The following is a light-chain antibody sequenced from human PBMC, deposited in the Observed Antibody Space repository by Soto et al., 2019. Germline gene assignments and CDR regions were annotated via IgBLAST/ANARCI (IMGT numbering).Light chain of an antibody. V-gene: IGLV4-69*01. CDR3: QTCGTGIHVV. CDR1: SGHSSYA. Sequence: QPVLTQSPSASASLGALVKLTCTLSSGHSSYAIAWHQQQPEKGPRYLMKLDSDGSHTKGDAIPDRFSGSSSGAERYLTISNLQSNDEADYYCQTCGTGIHVVFGGGTKLTVL. J-gene: IGLJ2*01. CDR2: LDSDGSH.